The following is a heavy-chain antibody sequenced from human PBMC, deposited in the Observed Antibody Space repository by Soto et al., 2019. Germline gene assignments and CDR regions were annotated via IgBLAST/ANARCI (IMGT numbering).Heavy chain of an antibody. J-gene: IGHJ6*02. CDR2: VSGYTGNT. CDR3: ARAGDLPYCYCGMDV. V-gene: IGHV1-18*01. Sequence: QVQLVQSGGEVKKPGASVKVSCKASGYTFTTSGVSWVRQAPGQGLEWMGWVSGYTGNTKYEEKLHDRVTITTATSTSPAYLELRSLTADDTAIYYCARAGDLPYCYCGMDVWGQGTTVIVYS. CDR1: GYTFTTSG.